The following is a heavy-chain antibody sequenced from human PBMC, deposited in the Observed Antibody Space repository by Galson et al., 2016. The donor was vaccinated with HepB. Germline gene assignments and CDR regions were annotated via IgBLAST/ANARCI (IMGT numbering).Heavy chain of an antibody. CDR3: ARGGFKEYYDSSGYYLDY. Sequence: SLRLSCAASRFTFSSYGMHWVRQAPGKGLEWVAVIWYDGSNKYYADSVKGRFTISRDNSKNTLYLQMNSLRAEDTAVYYCARGGFKEYYDSSGYYLDYWGQGTPVTVSS. CDR2: IWYDGSNK. CDR1: RFTFSSYG. V-gene: IGHV3-33*01. D-gene: IGHD3-22*01. J-gene: IGHJ4*02.